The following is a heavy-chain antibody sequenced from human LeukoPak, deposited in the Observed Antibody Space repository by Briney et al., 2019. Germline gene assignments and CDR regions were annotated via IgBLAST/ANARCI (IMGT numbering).Heavy chain of an antibody. V-gene: IGHV3-7*01. D-gene: IGHD3-3*01. CDR3: ARDRNTDFWSGYYTNYFDY. J-gene: IGHJ4*02. Sequence: GGSLRLSCAASGFTFSTYYMNWVRQAPGKGLEWVSNIKQDGSEKYYVDSVKGRFTISRDNAKNSLYLQMNSVRDEDTAVYYCARDRNTDFWSGYYTNYFDYWGQGTLVTVSS. CDR1: GFTFSTYY. CDR2: IKQDGSEK.